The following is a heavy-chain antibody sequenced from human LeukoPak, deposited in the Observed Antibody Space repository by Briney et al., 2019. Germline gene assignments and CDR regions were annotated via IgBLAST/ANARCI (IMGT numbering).Heavy chain of an antibody. V-gene: IGHV3-23*01. CDR3: AKALRFLETVWGHAFDI. Sequence: PGGSLRLSCAASGFTFSIYAMSWARQAPGKGLEWVSAISGRGGSTYYAHSVKGRFTISRDNSKNTLYLQMNSLRAEDKDVYYCAKALRFLETVWGHAFDIWGQGTMVTVSS. J-gene: IGHJ3*02. D-gene: IGHD3-3*01. CDR2: ISGRGGST. CDR1: GFTFSIYA.